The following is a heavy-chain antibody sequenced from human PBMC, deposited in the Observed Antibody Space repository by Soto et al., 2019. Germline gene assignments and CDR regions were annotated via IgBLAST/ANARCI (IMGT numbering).Heavy chain of an antibody. CDR1: GFTFSSYG. CDR2: ISYDGSNK. CDR3: AKDLVAATDYYYYGMDV. J-gene: IGHJ6*02. V-gene: IGHV3-30*18. D-gene: IGHD1-26*01. Sequence: QVQLVESGGGVVQPGRSLRLSCAASGFTFSSYGMHWVRQAPGKGLEWVAVISYDGSNKYYADSVKGRFTISRDNSKNTLYLQMNSLRAEDTAVYYCAKDLVAATDYYYYGMDVWGQGTTVTVSS.